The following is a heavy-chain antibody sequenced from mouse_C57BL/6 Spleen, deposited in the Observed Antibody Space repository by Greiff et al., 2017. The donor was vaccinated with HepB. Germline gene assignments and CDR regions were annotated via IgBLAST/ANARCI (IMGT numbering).Heavy chain of an antibody. D-gene: IGHD4-1*01. CDR2: IYPGDGDT. Sequence: LQESGPELVKPGASVKISCKASGYAFSSSWMNWVKQRPGKGLEWIGRIYPGDGDTNYNGKFKGKATLTADKSSSTAYMQLSSLTSEDSAVYFCARVETGYFDYWGQGTTLTVSS. V-gene: IGHV1-82*01. CDR1: GYAFSSSW. CDR3: ARVETGYFDY. J-gene: IGHJ2*01.